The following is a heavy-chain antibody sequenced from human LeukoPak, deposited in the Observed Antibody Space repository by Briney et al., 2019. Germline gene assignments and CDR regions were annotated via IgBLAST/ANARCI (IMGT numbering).Heavy chain of an antibody. J-gene: IGHJ4*02. CDR2: ISSSGSTI. V-gene: IGHV3-48*03. D-gene: IGHD3-22*01. CDR1: EFTFSSYE. Sequence: PGGSLRLSCAASEFTFSSYEMNWVRQAPGKGLEWVSYISSSGSTIYYADSVKGRFTISRDNAKNSLYLQMNSLRAEDTAVYYCGVYDSSGYQPLDYWGQGTLVTVSS. CDR3: GVYDSSGYQPLDY.